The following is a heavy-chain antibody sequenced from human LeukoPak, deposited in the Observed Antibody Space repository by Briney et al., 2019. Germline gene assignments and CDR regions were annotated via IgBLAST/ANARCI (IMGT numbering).Heavy chain of an antibody. CDR1: GGSFSGYY. D-gene: IGHD2-2*01. Sequence: PSETLSLTCAVYGGSFSGYYWSWIRQPPGKGLEWIGEINHSGSTNYNPSLKSQVTISVDTSKNQFSLKLSSVTAADTAVYYCARGTVVVPAARSSWFDPWGQGTLVTVSS. J-gene: IGHJ5*02. V-gene: IGHV4-34*01. CDR3: ARGTVVVPAARSSWFDP. CDR2: INHSGST.